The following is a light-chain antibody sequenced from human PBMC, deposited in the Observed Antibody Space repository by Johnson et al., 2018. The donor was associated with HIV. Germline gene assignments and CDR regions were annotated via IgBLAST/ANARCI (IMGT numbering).Light chain of an antibody. CDR1: SSNIGNNY. V-gene: IGLV1-51*02. CDR3: GTWDSSLRAYV. CDR2: ENN. Sequence: HSVLTQPPSVSAAPGQKVAISCSGSSSNIGNNYVSWYQQLPGTAHKLLISENNKRPSGIPDRFSGSKSGTSATLGITGLQTGDEAYYYCGTWDSSLRAYVFGTGTKVTVL. J-gene: IGLJ1*01.